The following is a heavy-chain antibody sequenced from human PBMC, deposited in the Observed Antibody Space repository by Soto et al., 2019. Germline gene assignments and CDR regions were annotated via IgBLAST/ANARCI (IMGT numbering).Heavy chain of an antibody. V-gene: IGHV3-15*01. CDR3: TTGIAAAGFDAFDI. CDR2: IKSKTDGGTT. J-gene: IGHJ3*02. Sequence: GGSLRLSCAASGFTFSNAWMSWVRQAPGKGLEWVGRIKSKTDGGTTDYAAPVKGRFTISRDDSKNPLYLQMNSLKTEYTALYYCTTGIAAAGFDAFDIWGQGTMVTVSS. CDR1: GFTFSNAW. D-gene: IGHD6-13*01.